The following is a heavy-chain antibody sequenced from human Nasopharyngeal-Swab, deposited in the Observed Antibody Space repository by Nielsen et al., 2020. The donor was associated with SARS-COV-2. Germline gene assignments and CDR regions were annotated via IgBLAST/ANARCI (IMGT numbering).Heavy chain of an antibody. CDR1: GFTFSSYA. J-gene: IGHJ3*02. V-gene: IGHV3-30-3*01. Sequence: GESLKISCAASGFTFSSYAMHWVRQAPGKGLEWVAVISYDGSNKYYADSVKGRFTISRDNSKNTLYLQMNSLRAEDTAVYYCARGNYYDSSGYSDAFDIWGQGTMVTVSS. D-gene: IGHD3-22*01. CDR2: ISYDGSNK. CDR3: ARGNYYDSSGYSDAFDI.